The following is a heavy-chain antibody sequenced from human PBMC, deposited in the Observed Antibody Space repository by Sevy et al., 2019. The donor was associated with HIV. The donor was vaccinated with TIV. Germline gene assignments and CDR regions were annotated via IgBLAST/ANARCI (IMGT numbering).Heavy chain of an antibody. J-gene: IGHJ6*02. D-gene: IGHD4-17*01. CDR1: GFALSNYYA. CDR3: ARPRANYVDHYFFYAMDV. V-gene: IGHV3-30-3*01. Sequence: GGSLRLSCAASGFALSNYYAMHWVRQAPGKGLEWVALISYDGSDKYYVDSVKGRFTISRDKFNNTLNLQMNSLTTEDTAVYYCARPRANYVDHYFFYAMDVWGQGTTVTVSS. CDR2: ISYDGSDK.